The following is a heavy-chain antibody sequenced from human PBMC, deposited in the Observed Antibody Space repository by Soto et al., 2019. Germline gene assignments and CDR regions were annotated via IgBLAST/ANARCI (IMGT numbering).Heavy chain of an antibody. CDR3: ASIGTGYYYYYGMDV. Sequence: XETLSITCAFYGGSFSGYYLSLILQPPGKGLEWIGEINHSGSTNYNPSLKSRVTISVDTSKNQFSLKLSSVTAADTAVYYCASIGTGYYYYYGMDVWGQGTTVTVSS. V-gene: IGHV4-34*01. D-gene: IGHD3-9*01. CDR2: INHSGST. CDR1: GGSFSGYY. J-gene: IGHJ6*02.